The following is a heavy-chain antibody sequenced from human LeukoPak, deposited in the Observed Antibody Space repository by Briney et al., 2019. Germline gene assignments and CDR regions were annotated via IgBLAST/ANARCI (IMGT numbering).Heavy chain of an antibody. Sequence: SETLSLTCTVSGGSISSYYWSWIRQPPGKGLEWIGHIYYSGSTNYNPSLKSRVTISVDTSKNQLSLKLSSVTAADTAVYYCARHGCGGDCYSGDFDYWGQGTLVTVSS. D-gene: IGHD2-21*02. J-gene: IGHJ4*02. CDR2: IYYSGST. CDR3: ARHGCGGDCYSGDFDY. V-gene: IGHV4-59*08. CDR1: GGSISSYY.